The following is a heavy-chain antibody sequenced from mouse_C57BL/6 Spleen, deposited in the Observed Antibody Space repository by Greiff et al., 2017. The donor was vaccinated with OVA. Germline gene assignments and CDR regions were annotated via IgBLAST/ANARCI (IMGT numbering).Heavy chain of an antibody. J-gene: IGHJ2*01. CDR1: GYTFTSYT. CDR2: INPSSGYT. D-gene: IGHD1-1*01. CDR3: ARGVYYGSETLFDY. V-gene: IGHV1-4*01. Sequence: QVQLQQSGAELARPGASVKMSCKASGYTFTSYTMHWVKQRPGQGLEWIGYINPSSGYTKYNQKFKDKATLTADKSSSTAYMQLSSLTSEDSAVYYCARGVYYGSETLFDYWGQGTTLTVSS.